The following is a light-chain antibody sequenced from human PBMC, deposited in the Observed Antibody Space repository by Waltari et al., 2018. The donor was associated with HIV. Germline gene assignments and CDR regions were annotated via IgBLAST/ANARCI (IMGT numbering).Light chain of an antibody. J-gene: IGKJ1*01. Sequence: VVLTQFPVSLSVSVGQSASISCRSSERLVSADGNTYLSWFQQRPGQLPRRLIYKVSNRDSGVPGKLSGIGAVRDFTLQINRVEAEDVATYFCAQETFWGWTFGPGTKVEI. CDR3: AQETFWGWT. CDR1: ERLVSADGNTY. CDR2: KVS. V-gene: IGKV2-30*01.